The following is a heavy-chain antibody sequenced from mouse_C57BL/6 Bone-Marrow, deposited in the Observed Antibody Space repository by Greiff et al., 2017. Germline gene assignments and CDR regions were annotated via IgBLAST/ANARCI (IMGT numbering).Heavy chain of an antibody. Sequence: EVQLVESGGGLVKPGGSLKLSCAASGFTFSSYAMSWVRQTPEKRLEWVATISDGGSYTYYPDNVKGRFTISRDNAKNNLYLQMSHLKSEDTAMYYCARDWAVVDYWGQGTTLTVSS. CDR1: GFTFSSYA. J-gene: IGHJ2*01. CDR3: ARDWAVVDY. CDR2: ISDGGSYT. D-gene: IGHD1-1*01. V-gene: IGHV5-4*01.